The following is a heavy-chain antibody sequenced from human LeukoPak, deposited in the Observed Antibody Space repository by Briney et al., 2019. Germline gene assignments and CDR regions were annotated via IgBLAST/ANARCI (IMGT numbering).Heavy chain of an antibody. CDR2: IRQDGIDR. CDR3: ARDPERYLRVGHYDY. CDR1: GFTFSSTW. D-gene: IGHD3-16*01. Sequence: GGSLRLSCAAPGFTFSSTWMSLVRQSPGKGLNWVANIRQDGIDRYYIDSVRCRFTISRDNAKNSLSLQTNSLRDEDTAVYYFARDPERYLRVGHYDYWGQGTLVAVSS. V-gene: IGHV3-7*01. J-gene: IGHJ4*02.